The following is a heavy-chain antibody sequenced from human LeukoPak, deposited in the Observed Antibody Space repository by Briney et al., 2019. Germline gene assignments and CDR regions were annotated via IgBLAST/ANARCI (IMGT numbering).Heavy chain of an antibody. J-gene: IGHJ4*02. CDR3: ARAYSPPQWSPFDY. V-gene: IGHV4-39*07. CDR1: GGSISSGSYY. CDR2: IYYSGST. D-gene: IGHD6-13*01. Sequence: SETLSLTCTVSGGSISSGSYYWGWIRQPPGKGLEWIGSIYYSGSTYYKPSLKSRVTISLDTSKNQFSLKLSSVTAADTAVYYCARAYSPPQWSPFDYWGQGTLVTVTS.